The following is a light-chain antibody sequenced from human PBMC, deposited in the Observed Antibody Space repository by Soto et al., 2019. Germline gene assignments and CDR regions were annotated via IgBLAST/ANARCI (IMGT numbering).Light chain of an antibody. CDR2: DAS. CDR1: QEISNY. V-gene: IGKV1-33*01. CDR3: HQYDNLPPP. J-gene: IGKJ1*01. Sequence: DIQMTQSPSSLSASVGDRVTITCQASQEISNYLNWYQQKPGKAPKLLIYDASNLETGVPSRFSGSGSGTDFTFTISSLQPEAIATYYCHQYDNLPPPFGQGTKVEIK.